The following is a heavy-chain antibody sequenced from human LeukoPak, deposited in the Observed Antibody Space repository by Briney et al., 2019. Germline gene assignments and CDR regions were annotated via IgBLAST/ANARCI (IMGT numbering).Heavy chain of an antibody. Sequence: GGSLRLSCAASGFTFINAWMTWVRQAPGKGLEWVGRIQSTTNGGTPGYATPVKGRFTISRDDSKNTLYLQMNSLKTEDTAVYYCTSGVGTLDYWGQGALVTVSS. V-gene: IGHV3-15*01. CDR1: GFTFINAW. D-gene: IGHD1-14*01. CDR2: IQSTTNGGTP. J-gene: IGHJ4*02. CDR3: TSGVGTLDY.